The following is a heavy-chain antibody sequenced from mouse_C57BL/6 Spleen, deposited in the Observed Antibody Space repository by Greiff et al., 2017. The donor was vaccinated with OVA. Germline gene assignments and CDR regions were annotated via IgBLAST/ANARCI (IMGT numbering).Heavy chain of an antibody. CDR1: GYTFTSYW. J-gene: IGHJ1*03. CDR3: ARPHYYGTPYWYFDV. Sequence: VKLQQPGAELVKPGASVKMSCKASGYTFTSYWITWVKQRPGQGLEWIGDIYPGSGSTNYNEKFKSKATLTVDTSSSTAYMQLSSLTSEDSAVYYCARPHYYGTPYWYFDVWGTGTTVTVSS. V-gene: IGHV1-55*01. D-gene: IGHD1-1*01. CDR2: IYPGSGST.